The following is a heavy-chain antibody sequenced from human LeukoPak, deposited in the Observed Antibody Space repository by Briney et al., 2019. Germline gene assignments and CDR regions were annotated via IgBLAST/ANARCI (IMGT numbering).Heavy chain of an antibody. CDR1: GGSISSGGYS. D-gene: IGHD4-23*01. V-gene: IGHV4-31*03. CDR3: ARDTPQLDYGGNSWYYFDY. Sequence: SQTLSLTCTVSGGSISSGGYSWSWIRQHPGKGLERIGYIYYSGSTYYNPSLKSRVTISADTSKNQFSLKLSSVTAADTAVYYCARDTPQLDYGGNSWYYFDYWGQGTLVTVSS. CDR2: IYYSGST. J-gene: IGHJ4*02.